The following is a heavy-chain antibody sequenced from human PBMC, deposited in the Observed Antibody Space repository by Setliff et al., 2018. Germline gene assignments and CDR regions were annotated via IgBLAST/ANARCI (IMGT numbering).Heavy chain of an antibody. Sequence: ASVKVSCKVSGYTLTELSMHWVRQAPGKGLEWMGGFDPEDGETIYAQKFQGRVTMTEDTSTDTAYMELSSLRSEDTAVYYCATYVGITYYYDSSGYPTHFQHWG. CDR2: FDPEDGET. J-gene: IGHJ1*01. CDR3: ATYVGITYYYDSSGYPTHFQH. V-gene: IGHV1-24*01. CDR1: GYTLTELS. D-gene: IGHD3-22*01.